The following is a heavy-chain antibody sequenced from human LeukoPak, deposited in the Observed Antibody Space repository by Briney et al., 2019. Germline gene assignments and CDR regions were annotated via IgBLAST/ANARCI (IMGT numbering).Heavy chain of an antibody. V-gene: IGHV3-74*01. D-gene: IGHD3-22*01. Sequence: TGGSLRLSCAASGFTFSNYWMQWVRHAPGKGLVWVSRINSDGSNTSYADSVKGRFTISRDNDKNTLNLQMNSLRAEDTAVYYCARDLGQYYDTSDNWFDPWGQGTLVTVSS. CDR3: ARDLGQYYDTSDNWFDP. CDR2: INSDGSNT. CDR1: GFTFSNYW. J-gene: IGHJ5*02.